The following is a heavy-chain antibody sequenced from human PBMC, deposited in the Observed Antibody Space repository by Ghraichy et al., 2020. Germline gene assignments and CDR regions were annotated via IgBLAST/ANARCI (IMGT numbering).Heavy chain of an antibody. V-gene: IGHV4-59*01. CDR3: ARGFSGWIDY. D-gene: IGHD6-19*01. CDR1: GGSISSYY. Sequence: SQTLSLTCTVSGGSISSYYCSWIRQPPGKGLEWIGYIYYSGSTNYNPSLKSRVTISVDTSKNQFSLKLSSMTAADTAVYHCARGFSGWIDYWGQGTLVTVSS. J-gene: IGHJ4*02. CDR2: IYYSGST.